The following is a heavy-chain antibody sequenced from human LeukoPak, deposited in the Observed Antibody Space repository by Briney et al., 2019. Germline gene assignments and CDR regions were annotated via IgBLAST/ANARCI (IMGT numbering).Heavy chain of an antibody. D-gene: IGHD4-17*01. CDR1: GFTFSNYE. J-gene: IGHJ4*02. V-gene: IGHV3-74*01. Sequence: GGSLRLSCAASGFTFSNYEMHWVRQAPGKGLVWVSRINSDGSTTNYADSVKGRFTISRDNAKNTVYLQMNSLRPEDTGVFYCARDRYGDWVLGFDYWGQGALVTVSS. CDR2: INSDGSTT. CDR3: ARDRYGDWVLGFDY.